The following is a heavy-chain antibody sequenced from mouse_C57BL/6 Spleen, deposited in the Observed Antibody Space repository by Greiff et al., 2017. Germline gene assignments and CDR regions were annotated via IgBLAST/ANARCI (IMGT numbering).Heavy chain of an antibody. CDR1: GFTFSSYG. Sequence: EVHLVESGGDLVKPGGSLKLSCAASGFTFSSYGMSWVRQTPDKRLEWVATISSGGSYTYYPDSVKGRFTISRDNAKNTLYLQMSSLKSEDTAMYYCARHQNYYGRYYFDYWGQGTTLTVSS. CDR2: ISSGGSYT. J-gene: IGHJ2*01. D-gene: IGHD1-1*01. CDR3: ARHQNYYGRYYFDY. V-gene: IGHV5-6*01.